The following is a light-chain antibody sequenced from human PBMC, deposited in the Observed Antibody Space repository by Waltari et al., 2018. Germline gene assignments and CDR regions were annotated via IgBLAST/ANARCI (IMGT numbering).Light chain of an antibody. CDR3: CSYAGSYTYWV. Sequence: QSALTQPRSVSGSPGQSVTISCTGTSSDIGAYNYVSWYQQYPGKAPELMIYDVTKRPSGVPGRFSGPKSGNTASLTISGLQAEDEADYYCCSYAGSYTYWVFGGGTKLTVL. V-gene: IGLV2-11*01. CDR1: SSDIGAYNY. CDR2: DVT. J-gene: IGLJ3*02.